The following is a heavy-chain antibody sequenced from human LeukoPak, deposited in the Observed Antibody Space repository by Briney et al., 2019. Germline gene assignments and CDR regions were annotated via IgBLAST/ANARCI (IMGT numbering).Heavy chain of an antibody. V-gene: IGHV3-23*01. Sequence: PGGSLRLSCAASGFTFSRNAMSWVRQAPGKGLEWVSVISGSGGSTYTADSVKGHFTISRDNSRNTLYLQMNSLRAEDTAVYFRAKRRGYSYAADDAFDIWGQGTVVIVSS. CDR2: ISGSGGST. CDR3: AKRRGYSYAADDAFDI. D-gene: IGHD5-18*01. CDR1: GFTFSRNA. J-gene: IGHJ3*02.